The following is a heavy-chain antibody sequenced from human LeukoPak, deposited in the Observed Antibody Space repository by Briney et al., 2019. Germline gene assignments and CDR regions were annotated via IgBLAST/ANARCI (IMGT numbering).Heavy chain of an antibody. Sequence: GGSLRLSCAASGFTFGSYGMHWVRQAPGKGLEWVAVIWYDGSNKYYADSVKGRFTISRDNSKNTLYLQMNSLRAEDTAVYYCARDGLLGYFDYWGQGTLVTVSS. CDR1: GFTFGSYG. CDR2: IWYDGSNK. CDR3: ARDGLLGYFDY. V-gene: IGHV3-33*01. J-gene: IGHJ4*02.